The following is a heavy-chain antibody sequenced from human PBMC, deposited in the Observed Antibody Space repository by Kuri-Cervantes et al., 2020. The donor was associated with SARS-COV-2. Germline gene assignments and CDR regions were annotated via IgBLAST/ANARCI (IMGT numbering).Heavy chain of an antibody. CDR2: ITRSSVYI. Sequence: GESLKISCVASGFTFSAYTLNWVRQAPGKGLEWVSSITRSSVYISYADSLKGRFTISRDNAKNSLYLQMNSLRAEDTAVYYCARDLRLGKSLDYWGQGTLVTVSS. D-gene: IGHD7-27*01. CDR1: GFTFSAYT. CDR3: ARDLRLGKSLDY. V-gene: IGHV3-21*01. J-gene: IGHJ4*02.